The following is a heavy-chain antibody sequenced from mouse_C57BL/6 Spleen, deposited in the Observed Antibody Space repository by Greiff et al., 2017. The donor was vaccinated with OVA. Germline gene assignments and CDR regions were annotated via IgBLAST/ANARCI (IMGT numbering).Heavy chain of an antibody. CDR1: GFTFSDYY. V-gene: IGHV5-16*01. CDR3: ARDEFFDV. Sequence: EVQLQQSEGGLVQPGSSMKLSCTASGFTFSDYYMAWVRQVPEKGLEWVANINYDGSSTYYLDSLKSRFIISRDNAKNILYLQMSSLKSEDTATYYCARDEFFDVWGTGTTVTVSS. J-gene: IGHJ1*03. CDR2: INYDGSST.